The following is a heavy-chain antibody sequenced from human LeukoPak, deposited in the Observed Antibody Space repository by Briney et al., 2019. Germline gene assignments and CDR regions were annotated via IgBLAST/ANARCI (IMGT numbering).Heavy chain of an antibody. Sequence: GGSLRLSSAASGFSFSSYWMSWVRPAPGKGREWVATIRQDGGEEHHVDPVKGRFTLSRDNAKNSLYLQMNILRPQDTAVYCCTGVRYSPGYYYYMDVWGKGTTVTVSS. CDR2: IRQDGGEE. V-gene: IGHV3-7*04. CDR1: GFSFSSYW. CDR3: TGVRYSPGYYYYMDV. J-gene: IGHJ6*03. D-gene: IGHD3-9*01.